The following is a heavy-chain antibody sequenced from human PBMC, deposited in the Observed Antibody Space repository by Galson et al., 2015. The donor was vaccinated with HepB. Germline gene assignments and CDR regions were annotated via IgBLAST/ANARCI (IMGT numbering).Heavy chain of an antibody. CDR1: GGTFSSYA. V-gene: IGHV1-69*13. CDR3: ARPVDVVVPEHYGMDV. CDR2: IIPIFGTA. Sequence: SVKVSCKASGGTFSSYAISWVRQAPGQGLEWMGGIIPIFGTANYAQKFQGRVTITADESTSTAYMELSSLRSEDTAVYYCARPVDVVVPEHYGMDVWGQGTTVTVSS. D-gene: IGHD2-2*01. J-gene: IGHJ6*02.